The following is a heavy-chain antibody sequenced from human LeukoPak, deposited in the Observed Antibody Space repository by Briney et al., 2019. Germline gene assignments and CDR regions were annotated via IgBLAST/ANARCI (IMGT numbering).Heavy chain of an antibody. J-gene: IGHJ4*02. CDR1: GFTVSGNY. V-gene: IGHV3-66*01. Sequence: HPGGSLRLSCAASGFTVSGNYVSWVRQAPGKGLEWVSVIYSGGSTYYADSVKGRFTISRDNSKNTLYLQMNSLRAEDTAVYYCAKRYYYYGSGSRSYYLDYWGQGTLVTVSS. CDR2: IYSGGST. CDR3: AKRYYYYGSGSRSYYLDY. D-gene: IGHD3-10*01.